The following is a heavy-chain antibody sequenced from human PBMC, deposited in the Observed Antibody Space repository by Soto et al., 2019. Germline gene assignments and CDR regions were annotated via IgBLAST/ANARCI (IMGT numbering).Heavy chain of an antibody. Sequence: EVQLLESGGGLVQPGGSLRLSCAASGFTFSSYAMSWVRQAPGKGLEWVSAISGSGGSTYYADSVKGRFTISRDNSKNKLYLQMNSLRAEDTAVYYCAKIPHSSSWYLDAFDIWGQGKMVIVSS. J-gene: IGHJ3*02. CDR1: GFTFSSYA. CDR2: ISGSGGST. D-gene: IGHD6-13*01. V-gene: IGHV3-23*01. CDR3: AKIPHSSSWYLDAFDI.